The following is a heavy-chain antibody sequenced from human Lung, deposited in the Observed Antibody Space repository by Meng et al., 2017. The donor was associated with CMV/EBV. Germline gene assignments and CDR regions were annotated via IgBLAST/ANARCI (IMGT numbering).Heavy chain of an antibody. D-gene: IGHD1-1*01. J-gene: IGHJ4*02. CDR1: GYTFTGHY. CDR3: ARDHNWGPDY. CDR2: IYPASGGT. V-gene: IGHV1-2*02. Sequence: ASXXVSCKASGYTFTGHYLHWVRQDPGQGLEWMGWIYPASGGTNYAQNFQGRVTMTSDTSISTAYMELSGLRSDDTALYFCARDHNWGPDYWGQGTLVTVSS.